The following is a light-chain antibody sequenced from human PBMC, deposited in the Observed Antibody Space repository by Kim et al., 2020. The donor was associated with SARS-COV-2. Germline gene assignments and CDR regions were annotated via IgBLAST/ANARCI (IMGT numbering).Light chain of an antibody. CDR1: SLRSYY. V-gene: IGLV3-19*01. CDR3: KSRDSSGKVV. J-gene: IGLJ2*01. Sequence: SSELTQDPAVSVALGQTVRITCQGDSLRSYYATWYQQKSGQAPVLVFYGKDKRPSGIPDRFSGSSSGSTASLTITGAQAEEEADYYCKSRDSSGKVVFGGGTQLTVL. CDR2: GKD.